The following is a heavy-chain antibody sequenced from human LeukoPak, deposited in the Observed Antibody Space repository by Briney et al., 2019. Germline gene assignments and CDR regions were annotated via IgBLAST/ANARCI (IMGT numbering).Heavy chain of an antibody. Sequence: GGSLRLSCVASGFTFSGYWMNWVRQSPGKGLEWVANIKQDGSEKYYLDSVKGRFTISRDNARSSLYLQMNSLRAEDTGLYYCARDPSRRYTYGYGDSWGQGTLVIVSS. CDR3: ARDPSRRYTYGYGDS. J-gene: IGHJ4*02. V-gene: IGHV3-7*01. CDR2: IKQDGSEK. D-gene: IGHD5-18*01. CDR1: GFTFSGYW.